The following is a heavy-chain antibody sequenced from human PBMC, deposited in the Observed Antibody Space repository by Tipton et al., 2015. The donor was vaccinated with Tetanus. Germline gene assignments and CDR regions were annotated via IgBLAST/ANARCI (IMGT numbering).Heavy chain of an antibody. Sequence: QLVQSGAEVKKPGESLKISCKVSGYNFTLYWIGWVRQMPGKGLEWMGIIYPRDSNTRYSPSFQGQVTISADTSISTAYLQWSSLTASATAMYYCARLRTTTALSSYLGSWGQGTLVTVSS. V-gene: IGHV5-51*01. CDR1: GYNFTLYW. CDR3: ARLRTTTALSSYLGS. J-gene: IGHJ5*02. CDR2: IYPRDSNT. D-gene: IGHD1-1*01.